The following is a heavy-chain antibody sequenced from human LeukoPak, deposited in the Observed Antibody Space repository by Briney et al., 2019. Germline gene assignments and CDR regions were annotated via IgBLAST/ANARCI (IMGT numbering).Heavy chain of an antibody. CDR2: INWNGGSA. CDR3: ARDMNYRTYYYYMDV. V-gene: IGHV3-20*04. J-gene: IGHJ6*03. CDR1: GFTFDDYG. D-gene: IGHD1-7*01. Sequence: GGSLRLSCAASGFTFDDYGMSWVRQAPGKGLEWVSGINWNGGSAGYADSVKGRFTISRDNAKNSLYLQMNSLRAEDTALYYCARDMNYRTYYYYMDVWGKGTTVTVSS.